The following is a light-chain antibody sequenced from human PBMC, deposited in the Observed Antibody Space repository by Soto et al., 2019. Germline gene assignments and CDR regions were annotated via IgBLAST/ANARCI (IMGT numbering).Light chain of an antibody. CDR3: SSYRTNTTLVV. CDR2: DVS. Sequence: QSALTQPASVSGSPGQSITISCTGTSSDVGGYNFVSWYQQHPDKAPKLMIYDVSNRPSGVSNRFSGSKSGNTASLTISGLQAEDEADYYGSSYRTNTTLVVFVTGSKVTVL. V-gene: IGLV2-14*01. CDR1: SSDVGGYNF. J-gene: IGLJ1*01.